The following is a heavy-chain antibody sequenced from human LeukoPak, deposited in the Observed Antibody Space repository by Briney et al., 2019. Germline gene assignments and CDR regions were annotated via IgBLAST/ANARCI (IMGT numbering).Heavy chain of an antibody. J-gene: IGHJ4*02. CDR2: MYSSGST. CDR1: GGSISSGDNY. D-gene: IGHD3-10*01. Sequence: PSQTLSLTCTDSGGSISSGDNYWSWIRQPPGKGLEWIGFMYSSGSTYYNPSLKSRVSMSVDTSKNQFSLKLISVTAADTAVYYCARISYGSGSPTNVWGQGTLVVVSS. CDR3: ARISYGSGSPTNV. V-gene: IGHV4-30-4*08.